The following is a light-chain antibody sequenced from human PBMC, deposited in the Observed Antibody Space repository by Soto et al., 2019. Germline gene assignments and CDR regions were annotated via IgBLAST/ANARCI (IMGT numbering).Light chain of an antibody. CDR3: AAWDDSLSGPV. J-gene: IGLJ2*01. CDR2: TNN. CDR1: SSNIGGNY. Sequence: QSVLTQPPSVSGTPGQRVTIHCSGSSSNIGGNYAYWYQQVPGTAPKLLIYTNNQRPSGVPDRFSGSKSGTSASLAISGLPSEDDADYYCAAWDDSLSGPVFGGGTKVTVL. V-gene: IGLV1-47*02.